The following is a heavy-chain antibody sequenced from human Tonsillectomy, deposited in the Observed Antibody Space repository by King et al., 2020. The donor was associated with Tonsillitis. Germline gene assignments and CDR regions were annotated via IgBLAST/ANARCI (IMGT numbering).Heavy chain of an antibody. D-gene: IGHD1-1*01. V-gene: IGHV3-20*04. CDR2: MNWNGGRT. Sequence: VQLVESGGGVVRPGGSLRLSCAASGFLFDDYGMNWVRQSPGKGLEWVSGMNWNGGRTRYTDSVRGRFTITRDNAKNSLYLQMNSLRAEETAFYYCARGGGTLPDYWGQGTLVTVSS. J-gene: IGHJ4*02. CDR3: ARGGGTLPDY. CDR1: GFLFDDYG.